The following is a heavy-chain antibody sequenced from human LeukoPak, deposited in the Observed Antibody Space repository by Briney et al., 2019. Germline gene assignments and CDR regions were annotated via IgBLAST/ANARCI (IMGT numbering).Heavy chain of an antibody. CDR2: ISSSGSTI. Sequence: GGSLRLSCAASGFTFSSYEMNWVRQAPGKGLEWVSYISSSGSTIYYADSVKGRFTISRDNARNSLFLQMSSLRADDTAVYHCARGGVTGSRRVPSGYYFDYWGQGNLVTVSS. CDR3: ARGGVTGSRRVPSGYYFDY. D-gene: IGHD3-3*01. V-gene: IGHV3-48*03. J-gene: IGHJ4*02. CDR1: GFTFSSYE.